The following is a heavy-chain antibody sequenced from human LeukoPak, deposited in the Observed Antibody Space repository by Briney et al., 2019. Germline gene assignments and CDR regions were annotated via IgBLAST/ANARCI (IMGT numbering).Heavy chain of an antibody. CDR2: ISSSSSYI. CDR1: GFSFSIYS. V-gene: IGHV3-21*01. Sequence: NPGGSQRLSCAASGFSFSIYSMNWVRQAPGKGMEWVSSISSSSSYIYYADTMTGRFTINRDYPKNSLYLPMNSLGADDTAVYYCARGGRTVTSWGGFDPWGQGTLVTVSS. J-gene: IGHJ5*02. D-gene: IGHD4-11*01. CDR3: ARGGRTVTSWGGFDP.